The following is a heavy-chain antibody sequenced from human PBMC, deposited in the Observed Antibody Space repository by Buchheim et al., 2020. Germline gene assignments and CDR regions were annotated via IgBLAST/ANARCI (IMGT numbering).Heavy chain of an antibody. CDR2: ISGSGAST. V-gene: IGHV3-23*04. Sequence: EVQLVESGGVLVQPGGSLRLSCAASGFTFSNYAMSWVRQAPGKGLEWVSAISGSGASTYYADSVKGRVTISRDNSKSTLYLQMNSLRAEDTAVYYCARGDSYYDFLCEYWGQGTL. CDR3: ARGDSYYDFLCEY. CDR1: GFTFSNYA. D-gene: IGHD3-3*01. J-gene: IGHJ1*01.